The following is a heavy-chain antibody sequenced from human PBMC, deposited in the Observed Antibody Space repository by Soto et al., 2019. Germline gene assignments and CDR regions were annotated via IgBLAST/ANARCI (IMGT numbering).Heavy chain of an antibody. CDR2: IYYSGST. J-gene: IGHJ4*02. CDR3: AGVSGWSGLIDY. CDR1: GGSISSYY. V-gene: IGHV4-59*01. Sequence: PSETLSLTCTVSGGSISSYYWSWIRQPPGKGLEWIGYIYYSGSTNYNPSLKSRVTISVDTSKNQFSLKLSSVTAADTAVYYCAGVSGWSGLIDYWGQGTLVTVSS. D-gene: IGHD3-3*01.